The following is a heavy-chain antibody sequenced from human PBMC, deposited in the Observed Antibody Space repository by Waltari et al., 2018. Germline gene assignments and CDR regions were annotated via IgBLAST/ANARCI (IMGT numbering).Heavy chain of an antibody. J-gene: IGHJ3*02. CDR3: AKRDCGGDCYRSAHDAFDI. D-gene: IGHD2-21*01. CDR2: IYPGDSDT. Sequence: EVQLVQSGAEVKKPGESLKISCKGSGYSFTSYWIGWVRQMPGKGLEWMGIIYPGDSDTRYSPSFQGQVTISADKSISTAYLQWSSLKASDTAMYYCAKRDCGGDCYRSAHDAFDIWGQGTMVTVSS. V-gene: IGHV5-51*01. CDR1: GYSFTSYW.